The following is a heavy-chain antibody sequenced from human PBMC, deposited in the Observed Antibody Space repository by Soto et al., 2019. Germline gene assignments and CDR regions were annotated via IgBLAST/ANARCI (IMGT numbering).Heavy chain of an antibody. J-gene: IGHJ4*02. CDR1: GGSISSGGYY. CDR2: IYYSGST. V-gene: IGHV4-31*03. Sequence: SETLSLTCTVSGGSISSGGYYWSWIRQHPGKGLEWIGYIYYSGSTHYNPSLKSRVTISVDTSKNQFSLKLSSVTAADTAVYYCARGPGTMVRGVNFDYWGQGTLVTVSS. D-gene: IGHD3-10*01. CDR3: ARGPGTMVRGVNFDY.